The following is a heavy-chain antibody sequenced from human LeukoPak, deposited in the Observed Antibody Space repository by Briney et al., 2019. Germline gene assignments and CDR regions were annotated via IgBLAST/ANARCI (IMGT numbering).Heavy chain of an antibody. D-gene: IGHD6-13*01. CDR3: AKDRGENSTWYPIWFDP. V-gene: IGHV3-30*02. Sequence: GSLRLSCAASGFTFSNYGMHWVRQAPDKGLEWVAFIWFDVGNKYHADSVKGRFTISRDNSKNTLYLQMNSLRTEDTAVYYCAKDRGENSTWYPIWFDPWGQGTLVTVSS. CDR2: IWFDVGNK. J-gene: IGHJ5*02. CDR1: GFTFSNYG.